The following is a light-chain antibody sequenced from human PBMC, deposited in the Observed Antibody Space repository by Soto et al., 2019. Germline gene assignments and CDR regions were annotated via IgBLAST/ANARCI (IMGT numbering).Light chain of an antibody. J-gene: IGKJ4*01. CDR2: DAS. Sequence: DIQMTQSPSSLSASVGDRVTITCQASPDISNYLNGYQQKPGKAPKLLIYDASNLETGVPSRFSGSGSGTDFTFTISSLQPEDIAKYDGQQDDNLTLNFGGGTKVEIK. V-gene: IGKV1-33*01. CDR3: QQDDNLTLN. CDR1: PDISNY.